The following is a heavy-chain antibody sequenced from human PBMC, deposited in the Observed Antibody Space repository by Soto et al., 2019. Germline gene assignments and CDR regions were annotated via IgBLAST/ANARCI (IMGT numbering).Heavy chain of an antibody. CDR3: ARRWGRTFCY. CDR2: IYYSGST. V-gene: IGHV4-59*08. Sequence: SETLSLTCTVSGGSISSYYWSWFRQPPGKGLEWIGYIYYSGSTNYNPSLKNRVTVSVDTTKNQFCHKLGSVTTADTAVYYCARRWGRTFCYWGQGTLVTVSS. J-gene: IGHJ4*02. D-gene: IGHD3-3*02. CDR1: GGSISSYY.